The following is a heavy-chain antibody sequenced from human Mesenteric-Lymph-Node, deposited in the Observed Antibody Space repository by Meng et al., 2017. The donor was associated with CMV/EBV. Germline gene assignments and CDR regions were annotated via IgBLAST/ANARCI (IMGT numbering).Heavy chain of an antibody. Sequence: SETLSLTCAVYGGSFSGYYWTWIRQPPGKGLEWIGEIKHGGNTKYNPSLKSRVTMSLDTSKSQVSLKLTSMTAADTALYYCARSYGSGSSRFDPWGQGTQVTVSS. CDR2: IKHGGNT. J-gene: IGHJ5*02. CDR1: GGSFSGYY. CDR3: ARSYGSGSSRFDP. V-gene: IGHV4-34*01. D-gene: IGHD3-10*01.